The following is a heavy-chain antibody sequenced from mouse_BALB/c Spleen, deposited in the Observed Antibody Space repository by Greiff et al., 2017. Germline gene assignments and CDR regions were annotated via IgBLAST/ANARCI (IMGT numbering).Heavy chain of an antibody. CDR1: GYSITSDYA. J-gene: IGHJ3*01. V-gene: IGHV3-2*02. Sequence: EVQLQQSGPGLVKPSQSLSLTCTVTGYSITSDYAWNWIRQFPGNKLEWMGYISYSSTTSYNPSLKSRISITRDTSKNQFFLQLNSVTTEDTATYYCARVWDGFAYWGQGTLVTVSA. D-gene: IGHD4-1*01. CDR3: ARVWDGFAY. CDR2: ISYSSTT.